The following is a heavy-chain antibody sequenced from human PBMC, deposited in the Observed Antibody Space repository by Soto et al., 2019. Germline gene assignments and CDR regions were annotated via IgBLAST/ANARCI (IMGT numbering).Heavy chain of an antibody. V-gene: IGHV4-59*08. D-gene: IGHD3-10*01. CDR3: ARQGFGQLHGLVDV. CDR1: GGFITSHY. CDR2: IHHSGST. J-gene: IGHJ6*02. Sequence: QVQLQESGPGLVKPSETLSLTCSVSGGFITSHYCILFRQPPVKGLEWIGYIHHSGSTSYNPSLKSRVTMSVDTTMIQFSLKVNSVTAADTALYYCARQGFGQLHGLVDVWVPGTTVTVSS.